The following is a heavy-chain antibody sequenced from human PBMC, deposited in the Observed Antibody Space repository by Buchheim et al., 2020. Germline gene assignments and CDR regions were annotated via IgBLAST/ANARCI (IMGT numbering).Heavy chain of an antibody. CDR1: GFTFTKYE. V-gene: IGHV3-48*03. CDR3: VRDRSAYDWGY. Sequence: EVHLVESGGGSVQPGGSLRLSCAASGFTFTKYEMNWVRQAPGKGLEWVPYISTSGSDVYYSDSAKGRFTISRDNAKNSRYLQMNSLRAEDTAVYYCVRDRSAYDWGYWGHGTL. J-gene: IGHJ4*01. D-gene: IGHD5-12*01. CDR2: ISTSGSDV.